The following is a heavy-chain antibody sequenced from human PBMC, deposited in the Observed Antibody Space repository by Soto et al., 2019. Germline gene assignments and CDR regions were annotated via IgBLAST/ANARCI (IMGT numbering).Heavy chain of an antibody. CDR3: ARGRYSYETIYYKFYYSALEV. D-gene: IGHD3-10*01. Sequence: SETLSLTCGVYGGSIRGYYWSWIRQSPGKGLEWIGDINDNGGTNYNPSLKSRVTTSLDTSKKQVSLMVSSVTAADTAVYYCARGRYSYETIYYKFYYSALEVWGQGPTVTVSS. V-gene: IGHV4-34*01. CDR1: GGSIRGYY. J-gene: IGHJ6*01. CDR2: INDNGGT.